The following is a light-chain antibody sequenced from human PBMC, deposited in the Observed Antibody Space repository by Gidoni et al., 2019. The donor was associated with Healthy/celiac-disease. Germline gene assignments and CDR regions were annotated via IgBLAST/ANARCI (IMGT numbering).Light chain of an antibody. Sequence: QSALTQPASVSGSPGQSITISCTGTSSDVGGYNYVSWYQQHPVKAPKLMIYEVSNRPSGVSNRFSGSKSGNTASLTISGLQAEDEADYYCSSYTSSSTRVFGGGTKLTVL. CDR2: EVS. CDR1: SSDVGGYNY. CDR3: SSYTSSSTRV. V-gene: IGLV2-14*01. J-gene: IGLJ3*02.